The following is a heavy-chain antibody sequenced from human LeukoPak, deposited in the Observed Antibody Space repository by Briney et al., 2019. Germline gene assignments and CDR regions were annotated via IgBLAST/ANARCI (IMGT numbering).Heavy chain of an antibody. V-gene: IGHV1-8*02. D-gene: IGHD4-17*01. Sequence: ASVKVSCKASGYTFTSYGISWVRQAPGQGLEWMGWMNPNSGNTGYAQKFQGRVTMTRNTSISTAYMELSSLRSEDTAVYYCARAKPDYGDYVFWGQGTLVTVSS. J-gene: IGHJ4*02. CDR3: ARAKPDYGDYVF. CDR2: MNPNSGNT. CDR1: GYTFTSYG.